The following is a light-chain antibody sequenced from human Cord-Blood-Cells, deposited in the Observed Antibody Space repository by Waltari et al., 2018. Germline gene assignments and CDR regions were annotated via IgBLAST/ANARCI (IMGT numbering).Light chain of an antibody. CDR1: SNDVGGYNY. CDR2: EVS. Sequence: QSALTQPASVSGSPGQSIPISCTGTSNDVGGYNYVPWYQQHPGKAPKLMIYEVSNRPSGVSNRFSGSKSGNTASLTISGLQAEDEADYYCSSYTSSSTWVFGGGTKLTVL. V-gene: IGLV2-14*01. CDR3: SSYTSSSTWV. J-gene: IGLJ3*02.